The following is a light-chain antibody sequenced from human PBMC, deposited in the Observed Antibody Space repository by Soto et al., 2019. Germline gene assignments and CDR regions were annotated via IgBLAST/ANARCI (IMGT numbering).Light chain of an antibody. CDR2: AES. J-gene: IGKJ5*01. V-gene: IGKV1-9*01. CDR1: RGISSY. Sequence: DIQLTQSPSFLSASVGDRVTITCRASRGISSYLAWYQQKPGKAPKLLIYAESTLHTGVPSRFSGSGSGTEFTLTISSLQPEDFATYYCQQLNSYLITFGQGTRLEIK. CDR3: QQLNSYLIT.